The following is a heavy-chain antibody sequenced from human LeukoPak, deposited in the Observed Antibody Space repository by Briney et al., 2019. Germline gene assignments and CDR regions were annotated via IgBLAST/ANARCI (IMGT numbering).Heavy chain of an antibody. CDR2: IYSGGST. V-gene: IGHV3-66*01. CDR1: GFTVSSNY. Sequence: GALRLSCAASGFTVSSNYMSWVRQAPGKGLEWVSVIYSGGSTYYADSVKGRFTISRDNSKNTLYLQMNSLRAEDTAVYYCARVNTAMAYFDYWGQGTLVTVSS. CDR3: ARVNTAMAYFDY. J-gene: IGHJ4*02. D-gene: IGHD5-18*01.